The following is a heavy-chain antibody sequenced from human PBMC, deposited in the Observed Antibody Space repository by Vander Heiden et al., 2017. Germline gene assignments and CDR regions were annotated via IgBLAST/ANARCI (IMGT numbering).Heavy chain of an antibody. J-gene: IGHJ6*02. CDR1: GFTFSSYS. D-gene: IGHD6-19*01. Sequence: EVQLVESGGGLVKPGGSLRPSCAASGFTFSSYSMNWARNAPGMGREWVSSISSSSSYIYYAGSVKGRFTISRDNAKNSLYLQMNSLRAEDTAVYYCARDRRIAVAGTNYYYGMDVWGQGTTVTVSS. CDR3: ARDRRIAVAGTNYYYGMDV. V-gene: IGHV3-21*01. CDR2: ISSSSSYI.